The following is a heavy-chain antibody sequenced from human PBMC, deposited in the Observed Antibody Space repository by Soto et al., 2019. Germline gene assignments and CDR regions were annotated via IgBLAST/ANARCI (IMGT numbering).Heavy chain of an antibody. Sequence: GGSLRLSCAASGFTFSSYGMHWVRQAPGKGLEWVAVIWYDGSNKYYADSVKGRFTISRDNSKNTLYLQMNSLRAEDTAVYYCARDYFFRVSPRDYDTLVNAGIDYWGQGTLVTVSS. CDR2: IWYDGSNK. J-gene: IGHJ4*02. CDR1: GFTFSSYG. V-gene: IGHV3-33*01. D-gene: IGHD3-9*01. CDR3: ARDYFFRVSPRDYDTLVNAGIDY.